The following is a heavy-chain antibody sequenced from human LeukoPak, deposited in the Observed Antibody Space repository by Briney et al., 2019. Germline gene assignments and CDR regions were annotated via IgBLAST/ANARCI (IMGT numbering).Heavy chain of an antibody. CDR1: GYIFSSYY. D-gene: IGHD5-12*01. Sequence: ASVNLTCTASGYIFSSYYLHWIRQAPGQGLEWMGCINPNSGATKYAERFQGRVTMTRDTSISTAYMELTRLRFDDRAVYYCARFGYSGYDWRAFDYWGQGTLVTVSS. CDR3: ARFGYSGYDWRAFDY. CDR2: INPNSGAT. V-gene: IGHV1-2*02. J-gene: IGHJ4*02.